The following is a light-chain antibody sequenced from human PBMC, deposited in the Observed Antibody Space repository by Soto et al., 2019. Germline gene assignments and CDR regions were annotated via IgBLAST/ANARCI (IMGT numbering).Light chain of an antibody. CDR1: QTISSSD. CDR3: QQYNEWPLT. J-gene: IGKJ4*01. V-gene: IGKV3-20*01. CDR2: GAS. Sequence: EIVLTQSPGTLSLSPGERATLSCRASQTISSSDLAWYQQKPGQAPRLLIFGASSRAPDIPDRFSGSGSGTDFTLTISRLDPDDFAVYYCQQYNEWPLTFGGGIKVEIK.